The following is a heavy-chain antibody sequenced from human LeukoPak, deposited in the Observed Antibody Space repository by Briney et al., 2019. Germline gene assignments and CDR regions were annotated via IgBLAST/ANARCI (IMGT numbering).Heavy chain of an antibody. J-gene: IGHJ5*02. CDR1: GYGFTSYW. CDR2: IYPGDCDT. V-gene: IGHV5-51*01. D-gene: IGHD3-3*01. Sequence: GESLKISCKGSGYGFTSYWIGWGRRMPGKGLEWMGIIYPGDCDTRYSPSFQGQVTISADKSINTAYLQWSSLKASDTAMYYCARLAKYYDFWSGFFHHNWFDPWGQGTLVTVSS. CDR3: ARLAKYYDFWSGFFHHNWFDP.